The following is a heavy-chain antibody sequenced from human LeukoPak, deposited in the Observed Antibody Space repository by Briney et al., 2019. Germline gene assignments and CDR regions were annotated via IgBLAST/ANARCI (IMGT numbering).Heavy chain of an antibody. CDR1: GFTFSSYG. V-gene: IGHV3-7*01. J-gene: IGHJ3*02. Sequence: GGSLRLSCEASGFTFSSYGMSWVPQAPGKGLEWLANIKQDGSEKYYVDSVKGRFTISRDNAKNSLYLQMNSLRAEDTAVYYCVGWINRIAAAGTHDAFDIWGQGTKVTVSS. D-gene: IGHD6-13*01. CDR3: VGWINRIAAAGTHDAFDI. CDR2: IKQDGSEK.